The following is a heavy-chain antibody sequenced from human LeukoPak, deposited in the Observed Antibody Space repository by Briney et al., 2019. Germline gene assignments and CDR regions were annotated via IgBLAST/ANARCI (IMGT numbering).Heavy chain of an antibody. CDR1: GGSISSGDYY. CDR2: IYYNGST. J-gene: IGHJ4*02. CDR3: ATSAYGSGSYYPWDLDY. Sequence: SETLSLTCTVSGGSISSGDYYWGWIRQPPGKGLEWIGYIYYNGSTFYNPSLKNRVTISVDTSKNQFSLKLSSVTAADTAVYYCATSAYGSGSYYPWDLDYWGQGTLVTVSS. D-gene: IGHD3-10*01. V-gene: IGHV4-30-4*01.